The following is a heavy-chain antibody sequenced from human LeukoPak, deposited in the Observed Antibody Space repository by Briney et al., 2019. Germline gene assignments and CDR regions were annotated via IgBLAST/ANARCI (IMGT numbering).Heavy chain of an antibody. CDR3: ARVHPYPVAGLDY. Sequence: ASVKVSCKASGGTFSSYAISWVRQAPGQGLEWMGGIIPIFGTANYAQKFQGRVTITADKCTSTAYMELSSLRSEDTAAYYCARVHPYPVAGLDYWGQGTLVTVSS. CDR2: IIPIFGTA. J-gene: IGHJ4*02. D-gene: IGHD6-19*01. V-gene: IGHV1-69*06. CDR1: GGTFSSYA.